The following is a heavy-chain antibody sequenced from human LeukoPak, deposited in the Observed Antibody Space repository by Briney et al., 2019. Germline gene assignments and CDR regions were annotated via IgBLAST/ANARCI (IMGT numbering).Heavy chain of an antibody. V-gene: IGHV1-46*01. CDR3: ARGYSSGYYHD. J-gene: IGHJ4*02. Sequence: ASVKVSCKASGYTFTSYYMRWVRQAPGQGLEWPGIINPSSGSTSYAQKFQGRVTMTRDTSTSTVYMELSSLRSEDTAVYFCARGYSSGYYHDWGQGTLVTVSS. CDR1: GYTFTSYY. CDR2: INPSSGST. D-gene: IGHD3-22*01.